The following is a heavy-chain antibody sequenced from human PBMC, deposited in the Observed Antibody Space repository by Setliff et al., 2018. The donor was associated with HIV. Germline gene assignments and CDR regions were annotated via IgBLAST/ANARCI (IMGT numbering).Heavy chain of an antibody. CDR2: TAPNSGGT. D-gene: IGHD3-10*01. V-gene: IGHV1-2*06. Sequence: ASVKVSCKASGYTFTYRYLHWVRQAPGQGLEWMGRTAPNSGGTKYAQKFQGRVTMTRDTSISTAYMELSRLRSDDTAVYYCARDVGVRGVIITVSWFDPWGQGTLVTVSS. CDR1: GYTFTYRY. CDR3: ARDVGVRGVIITVSWFDP. J-gene: IGHJ5*02.